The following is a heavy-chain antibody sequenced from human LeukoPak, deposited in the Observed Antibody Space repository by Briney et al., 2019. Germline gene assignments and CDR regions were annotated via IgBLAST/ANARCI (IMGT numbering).Heavy chain of an antibody. CDR2: IKQDGSEK. V-gene: IGHV3-7*03. Sequence: GGSLTVSCAASGRPLRSYLMSWVRQAPGKGLEWVANIKQDGSEKYYVDSVKGRFTISRDNSKNTLYLQMNSLRAEDTAVYYCAKGPWLAYPYYFDYWGQGTLVTVSS. CDR3: AKGPWLAYPYYFDY. J-gene: IGHJ4*02. D-gene: IGHD6-19*01. CDR1: GRPLRSYL.